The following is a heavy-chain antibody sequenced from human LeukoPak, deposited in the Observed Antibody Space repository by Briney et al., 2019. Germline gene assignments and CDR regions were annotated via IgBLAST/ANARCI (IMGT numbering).Heavy chain of an antibody. V-gene: IGHV3-66*01. J-gene: IGHJ3*02. CDR3: VSYDSSGYYYGAFDI. CDR1: GFTVSGDY. D-gene: IGHD3-22*01. Sequence: GGSLRLSCAVSGFTVSGDYMSWVRQAPGKGLEWVSVIYSGGSTYYADSVKGRFTISRDNSKNTLYLQMNSLRAEDTAVHYCVSYDSSGYYYGAFDIWGQGTMVTVSS. CDR2: IYSGGST.